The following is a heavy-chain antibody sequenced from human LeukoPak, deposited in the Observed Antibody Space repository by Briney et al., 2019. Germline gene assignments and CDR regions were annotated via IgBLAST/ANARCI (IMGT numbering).Heavy chain of an antibody. D-gene: IGHD3-22*01. V-gene: IGHV1-46*01. CDR2: INPSGGST. J-gene: IGHJ3*02. CDR1: GHSLTSYY. Sequence: ASVKVSCKAFGHSLTSYYMHWVRQAPGQGLEWMGIINPSGGSTSYAQKFQGRVTMTRDTSTSTVYMELSSLRSEDTAVYYCARDDTSADYYDSSGYPPAFDIWGQGTMVTVSS. CDR3: ARDDTSADYYDSSGYPPAFDI.